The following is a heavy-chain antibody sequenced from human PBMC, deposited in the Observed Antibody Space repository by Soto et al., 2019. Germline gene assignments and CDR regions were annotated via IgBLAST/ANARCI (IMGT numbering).Heavy chain of an antibody. Sequence: QVQLQESGPGLVKPSVTLSLTCTVSGGSLTKYYWSWIPQPAGKGLERIGRISTSGNVVSKASLRSRLTRSVDTSKDQFSLSLTSVTAADTAVYYCAWDNNDFWSLYPMAFDYWGQGALVTVAS. CDR1: GGSLTKYY. CDR2: ISTSGNV. V-gene: IGHV4-4*07. D-gene: IGHD3-3*01. CDR3: AWDNNDFWSLYPMAFDY. J-gene: IGHJ4*02.